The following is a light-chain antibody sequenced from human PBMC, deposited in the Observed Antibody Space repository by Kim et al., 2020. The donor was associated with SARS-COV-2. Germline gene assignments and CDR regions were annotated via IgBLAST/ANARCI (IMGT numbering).Light chain of an antibody. CDR1: QSIGTR. CDR2: DTS. J-gene: IGKJ4*01. Sequence: SLSTGERATLSCRTRQSIGTRLAWYQQKPGQTPRLLINDTSNRATGIPARFSGSGSGTDFTLTIASLEPEDFAVYYCQLRADWLTFGGGTKVDIK. V-gene: IGKV3-11*01. CDR3: QLRADWLT.